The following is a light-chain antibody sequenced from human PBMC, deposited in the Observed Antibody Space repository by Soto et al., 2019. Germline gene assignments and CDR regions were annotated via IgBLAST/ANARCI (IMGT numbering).Light chain of an antibody. Sequence: QPVLTQSPSASASLGASVKLTCTLSSGHSSYAIAWHQQQPEKGPRYLMKLNSDGSHSKGDGIPDRFSGSSSGAERYVTISRLQSEDEADYYCQTWGTGIQVFGGGTKLTVL. CDR1: SGHSSYA. J-gene: IGLJ2*01. CDR2: LNSDGSH. V-gene: IGLV4-69*01. CDR3: QTWGTGIQV.